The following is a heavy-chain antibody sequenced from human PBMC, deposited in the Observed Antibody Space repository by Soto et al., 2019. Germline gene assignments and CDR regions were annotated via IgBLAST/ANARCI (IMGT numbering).Heavy chain of an antibody. CDR1: GYTLISYY. Sequence: ASVKVSCKASGYTLISYYMHWVRQAPGQGLEWMGTIYPGGVNIGYAQKFKGRVTMTKDTSTSTVYMELNSLRDEDTAAYYCARSVAGHFDYWGQGALVTVSS. D-gene: IGHD6-19*01. CDR3: ARSVAGHFDY. V-gene: IGHV1-46*01. CDR2: IYPGGVNI. J-gene: IGHJ4*02.